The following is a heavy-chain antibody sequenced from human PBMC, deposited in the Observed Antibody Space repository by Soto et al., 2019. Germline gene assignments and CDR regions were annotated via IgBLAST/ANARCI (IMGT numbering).Heavy chain of an antibody. CDR1: GYTFTGYY. CDR2: INPNSGGT. D-gene: IGHD6-6*01. J-gene: IGHJ5*02. V-gene: IGHV1-2*04. Sequence: GASVKVSCKASGYTFTGYYMHWVRQAPGQGLEWMGWINPNSGGTNYAQKFQGWVTMTGDTSISTAYMELSRLRSDDTAVYYCARGRKYSSSSLSWFDPWGQGTLVTVSS. CDR3: ARGRKYSSSSLSWFDP.